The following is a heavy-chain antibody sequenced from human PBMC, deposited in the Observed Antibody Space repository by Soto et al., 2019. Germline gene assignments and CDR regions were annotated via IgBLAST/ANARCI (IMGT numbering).Heavy chain of an antibody. CDR1: GYTFTTYG. V-gene: IGHV1-18*01. Sequence: ASLKVSCKASGYTFTTYGISWVRQAPGQGLEWMGWISAYSGSTKFAQKLQGRVTMTTDTSTTTAYMELRSLTSDDTAVYYCARDFTKSSSSPYYFDYWGQGTLVTVSS. CDR2: ISAYSGST. CDR3: ARDFTKSSSSPYYFDY. D-gene: IGHD6-13*01. J-gene: IGHJ4*02.